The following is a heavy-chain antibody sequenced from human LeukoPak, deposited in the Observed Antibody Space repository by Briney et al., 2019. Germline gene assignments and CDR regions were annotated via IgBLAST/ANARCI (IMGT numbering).Heavy chain of an antibody. J-gene: IGHJ6*02. CDR2: ISWNSGSI. D-gene: IGHD3-10*01. V-gene: IGHV3-9*01. Sequence: GGSLRPSCAASGFTFDDYAMHWVRQAPGKGLEWVSGISWNSGSIGYADSVKGRFTNSRDNAKNSLYLQMNSLRAEDTALYYCAKDGGYAGFGETYGMDVWGQGTTVTVSS. CDR3: AKDGGYAGFGETYGMDV. CDR1: GFTFDDYA.